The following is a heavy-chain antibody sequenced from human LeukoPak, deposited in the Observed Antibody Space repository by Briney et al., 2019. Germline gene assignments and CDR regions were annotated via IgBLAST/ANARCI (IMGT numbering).Heavy chain of an antibody. CDR3: ARRRRDGYYFDY. Sequence: SETLSLTCTVSGGSISSYYWSWIRQPPGKGLEWIGYIYYSGSTNYNPSLKSRVTISVDTSENQFSLKLSSVTAADTAVYYCARRRRDGYYFDYWGQGTLVTVSS. CDR1: GGSISSYY. D-gene: IGHD5-24*01. J-gene: IGHJ4*02. V-gene: IGHV4-59*08. CDR2: IYYSGST.